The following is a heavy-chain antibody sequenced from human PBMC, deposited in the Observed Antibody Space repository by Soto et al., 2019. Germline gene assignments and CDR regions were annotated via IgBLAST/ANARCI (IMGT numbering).Heavy chain of an antibody. J-gene: IGHJ6*03. CDR2: IYYSGST. Sequence: PSETLSLTCTVSGGSISSGGYYWSWIRQHPGKGLEWIGYIYYSGSTYYNPSLKSRVTISVDTSKNQFSLKLSSVTAADTAVYYCAALSDYGDYYYYYMDVWGKGTPVTVSS. CDR3: AALSDYGDYYYYYMDV. D-gene: IGHD4-17*01. CDR1: GGSISSGGYY. V-gene: IGHV4-31*03.